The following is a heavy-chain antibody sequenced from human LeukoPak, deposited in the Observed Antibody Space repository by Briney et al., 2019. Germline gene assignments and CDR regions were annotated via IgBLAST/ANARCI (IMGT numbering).Heavy chain of an antibody. D-gene: IGHD4-17*01. CDR1: GFTFSSSA. V-gene: IGHV3-23*01. CDR3: AKNYGDHVNWFDP. J-gene: IGHJ5*02. CDR2: IRATGGST. Sequence: GGSLRLSCAAPGFTFSSSAMSWVRQAPGKGLEWVSAIRATGGSTYYADSVKGRFTISRDNSKNTLYLQMNSLRAADTAVYYCAKNYGDHVNWFDPWGQGTLVTVSS.